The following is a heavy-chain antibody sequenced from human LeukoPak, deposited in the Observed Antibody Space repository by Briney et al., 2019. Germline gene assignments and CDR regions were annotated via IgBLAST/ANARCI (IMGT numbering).Heavy chain of an antibody. CDR2: IYYSGST. CDR1: GGSISSYY. J-gene: IGHJ4*02. D-gene: IGHD4-17*01. CDR3: ARNPYGEYPFDC. Sequence: SETLSLTCTVSGGSISSYYWSWIRQPPGKGLEWIGYIYYSGSTNYNPSLKSRVTISVDTSKNQFSLKLSSVTAADTAVYYCARNPYGEYPFDCWGQGTLVTVSS. V-gene: IGHV4-59*01.